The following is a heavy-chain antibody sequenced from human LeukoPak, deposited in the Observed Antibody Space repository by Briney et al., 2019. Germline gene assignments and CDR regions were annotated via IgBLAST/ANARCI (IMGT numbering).Heavy chain of an antibody. CDR3: ARDRYLYSYGYWFDP. V-gene: IGHV4-39*07. Sequence: SETLSLTCTVSGGSISSSSYYWGWIRQPPGKGLEWIESIYYSGSTYYNPSLKSRVTISVDTSKNQFSLKLSSVTAADTAVYYCARDRYLYSYGYWFDPWGQGTLVTVSS. D-gene: IGHD5-18*01. CDR1: GGSISSSSYY. CDR2: IYYSGST. J-gene: IGHJ5*02.